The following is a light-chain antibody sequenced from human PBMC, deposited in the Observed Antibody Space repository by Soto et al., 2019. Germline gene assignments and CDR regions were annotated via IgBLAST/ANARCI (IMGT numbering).Light chain of an antibody. CDR2: TTS. V-gene: IGKV3-15*01. CDR1: QTVGRN. Sequence: EIVMTQSPATLSVSPGERITISCRASQTVGRNLAWYQQKPGQAPRLLIYTTSSRATGVPAKFSGSGSGTEFTLTIDSLQSEDFVLYYCQQYNSWPRTFGQGTKVDIK. J-gene: IGKJ1*01. CDR3: QQYNSWPRT.